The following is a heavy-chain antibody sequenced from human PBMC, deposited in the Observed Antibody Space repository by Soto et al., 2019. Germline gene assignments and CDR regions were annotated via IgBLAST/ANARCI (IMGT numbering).Heavy chain of an antibody. V-gene: IGHV1-69*13. CDR1: GGTFSSYA. Sequence: GASVKVSCKASGGTFSSYAISWVRQAPGQGLEWMGGTIPIFGTANYAQKFQGRVTITADESTSTAYMELSSLRSEDTAVYYCARGQNIVVVPGGVYYYGMDVWGQGTTVTVSS. CDR3: ARGQNIVVVPGGVYYYGMDV. CDR2: TIPIFGTA. D-gene: IGHD2-2*01. J-gene: IGHJ6*02.